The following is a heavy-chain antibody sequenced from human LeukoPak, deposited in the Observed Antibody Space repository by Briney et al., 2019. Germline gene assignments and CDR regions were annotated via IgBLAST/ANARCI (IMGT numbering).Heavy chain of an antibody. J-gene: IGHJ5*02. CDR3: AKGYSSTLPDWFDP. D-gene: IGHD6-13*01. CDR1: GFTFSSYG. Sequence: GGSLRLSCAASGFTFSSYGMHWVRQAPGKGLEWVAFIRYDGSNKYYADSVKGRFTISRDNSKNTLYLQMSSLRAEDTAVYYCAKGYSSTLPDWFDPWGQGTLVTVSS. V-gene: IGHV3-30*02. CDR2: IRYDGSNK.